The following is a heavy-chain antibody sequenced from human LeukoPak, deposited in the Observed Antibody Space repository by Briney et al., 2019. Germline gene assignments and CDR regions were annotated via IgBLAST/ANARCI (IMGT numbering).Heavy chain of an antibody. CDR2: ISSNGGST. CDR1: GFTFSNYA. CDR3: VKRGVVTTPYYFDY. V-gene: IGHV3-64D*09. J-gene: IGHJ4*02. Sequence: GRSLRLSCAASGFTFSNYAIHWVRQAPGKGLEYVSAISSNGGSTYYADSVKGRFTISRDNSKNTLYLQMSSLRAEDTAVYYCVKRGVVTTPYYFDYWGQGTLVTVSS. D-gene: IGHD3-3*01.